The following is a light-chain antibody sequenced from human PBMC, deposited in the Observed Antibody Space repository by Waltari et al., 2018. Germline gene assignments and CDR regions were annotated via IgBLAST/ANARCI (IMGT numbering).Light chain of an antibody. Sequence: DIQMTQSPSTLSASVGDRVTITCRASQTISSWLAWYPQKPGKAPNPLIYDASSLESGVPSRFSGSGSGTEFTLTISSLQPDDFAIYYCQQYNSYLRTFGGGTKVEIK. CDR2: DAS. J-gene: IGKJ4*01. CDR3: QQYNSYLRT. CDR1: QTISSW. V-gene: IGKV1-5*01.